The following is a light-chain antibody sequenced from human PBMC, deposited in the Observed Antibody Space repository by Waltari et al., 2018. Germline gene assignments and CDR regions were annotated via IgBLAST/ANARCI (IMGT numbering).Light chain of an antibody. CDR2: SAS. V-gene: IGKV3-20*01. J-gene: IGKJ1*01. Sequence: SCRASQSVSRALAWYQQRPGQAPRLLIYSASTRATGVPDRFSGSESETDFSLTISRLDPEDFAVYYCQHYVNLPVTFGQGTKVEI. CDR3: QHYVNLPVT. CDR1: QSVSRA.